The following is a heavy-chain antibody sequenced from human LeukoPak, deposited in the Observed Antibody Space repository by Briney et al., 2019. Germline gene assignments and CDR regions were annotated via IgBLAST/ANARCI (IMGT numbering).Heavy chain of an antibody. D-gene: IGHD2-2*01. CDR2: INWNGGST. V-gene: IGHV3-20*04. CDR1: GFTFDDYG. Sequence: GGSLRLSCAASGFTFDDYGMSWVRQAPGKGLEWVSGINWNGGSTGYADSVKGRFTISRDNAKNSLYLQMNSLRAEDTALYYCARATGYRSSTSCYSGAFDIWGQGTMVTVSS. J-gene: IGHJ3*02. CDR3: ARATGYRSSTSCYSGAFDI.